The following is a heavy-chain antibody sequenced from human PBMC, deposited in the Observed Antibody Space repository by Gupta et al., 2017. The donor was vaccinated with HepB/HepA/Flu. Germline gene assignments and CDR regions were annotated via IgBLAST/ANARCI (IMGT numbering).Heavy chain of an antibody. Sequence: EVQLVESGGGLVKPGGSLRLSCAASGFTFSSYSMNWVRQAPGKGLEWVSSISSSSSYIYYADAVKGRFTISRDNAKNSLYLQMKRLRAEDTAVYYCARGSWSGLPGVDYGGQGTMVTVSS. J-gene: IGHJ4*02. CDR1: GFTFSSYS. CDR2: ISSSSSYI. D-gene: IGHD3-3*01. CDR3: ARGSWSGLPGVDY. V-gene: IGHV3-21*01.